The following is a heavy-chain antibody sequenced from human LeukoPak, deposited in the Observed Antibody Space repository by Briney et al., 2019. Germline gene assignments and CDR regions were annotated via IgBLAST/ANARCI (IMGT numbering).Heavy chain of an antibody. Sequence: GGSLRLSCAASGFTFSNSGMHWVRQAPGKGLEWVAIIWDDGGSEYYADSVKGRFTISRDNSKNTLYLQMHSLRAEDTAVYYCARDLEGVGATRGFDYWGQGTLVTVSS. J-gene: IGHJ4*02. CDR2: IWDDGGSE. CDR3: ARDLEGVGATRGFDY. D-gene: IGHD1-26*01. V-gene: IGHV3-33*01. CDR1: GFTFSNSG.